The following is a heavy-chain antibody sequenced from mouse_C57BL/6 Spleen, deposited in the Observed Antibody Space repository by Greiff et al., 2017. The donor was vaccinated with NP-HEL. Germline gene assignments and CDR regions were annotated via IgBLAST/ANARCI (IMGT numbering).Heavy chain of an antibody. V-gene: IGHV1-81*01. CDR1: GYTFTSYG. CDR3: ARALDGYFDY. D-gene: IGHD2-3*01. Sequence: VQLQQSGAELARPGASVKLSCKASGYTFTSYGISWVKQRTGPGLEWIGEIYPRSGNTYSNEKFKGKATLTADKSSSTAYMELRSLTSEDSAVYFCARALDGYFDYWGQGTTLTVSS. J-gene: IGHJ2*01. CDR2: IYPRSGNT.